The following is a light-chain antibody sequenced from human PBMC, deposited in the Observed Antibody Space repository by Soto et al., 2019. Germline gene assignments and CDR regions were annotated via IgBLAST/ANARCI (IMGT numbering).Light chain of an antibody. Sequence: QTVVTQPPSASGTPGQRVTISCSGSSSNIGINYVYWYQQLPGTAPKLLIYRNDQRPSGVPDRFSGSKSGTSASLAISGLRSEDEADYYCAAWDDSLSAWVFGGGTKVTVL. J-gene: IGLJ3*02. CDR3: AAWDDSLSAWV. CDR2: RND. V-gene: IGLV1-47*01. CDR1: SSNIGINY.